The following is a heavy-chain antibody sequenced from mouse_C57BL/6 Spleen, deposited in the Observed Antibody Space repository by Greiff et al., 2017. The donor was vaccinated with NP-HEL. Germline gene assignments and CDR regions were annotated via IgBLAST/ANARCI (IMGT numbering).Heavy chain of an antibody. CDR1: GFSFNTYA. J-gene: IGHJ2*01. D-gene: IGHD2-1*01. CDR3: VRHGLYGNLDY. V-gene: IGHV10-1*01. CDR2: IRSKSNNYAT. Sequence: EVMLVESGGGLVQPKGSLKLSCAASGFSFNTYAMNWVRQAPGKGLEWVARIRSKSNNYATYYADSVKDRFTISRDDSESMLYLQMNNLKTEDTAMYYCVRHGLYGNLDYWGQGTTLTVSS.